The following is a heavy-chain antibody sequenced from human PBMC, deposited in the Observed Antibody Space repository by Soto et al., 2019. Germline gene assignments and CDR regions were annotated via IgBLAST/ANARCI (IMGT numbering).Heavy chain of an antibody. CDR3: AKDIEAGIVLVSNYFDY. Sequence: GGSLRLSCAASGFTFDDYAMHWVRQAPGKGLEWVSGISWNSGSIGYADSVKGRFTISRDNAKNSLYLQMNSLRAEDTALYYCAKDIEAGIVLVSNYFDYWGQGTLVTVSS. V-gene: IGHV3-9*01. J-gene: IGHJ4*02. CDR1: GFTFDDYA. CDR2: ISWNSGSI. D-gene: IGHD2-2*01.